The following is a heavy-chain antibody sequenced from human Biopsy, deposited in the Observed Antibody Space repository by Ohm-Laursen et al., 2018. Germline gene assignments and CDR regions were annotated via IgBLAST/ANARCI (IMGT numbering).Heavy chain of an antibody. D-gene: IGHD4/OR15-4a*01. V-gene: IGHV3-23*01. J-gene: IGHJ2*01. CDR2: ISSTGNST. CDR3: AKDRRTMRVWYFDL. Sequence: SLRLSCSASGFTFATYGMSWVRQAPGKGLEWASGISSTGNSTYYADSVKGRSTISRDNSKNTLYLQLNSLRVEDTALYYCAKDRRTMRVWYFDLWGRGTLVTVSS. CDR1: GFTFATYG.